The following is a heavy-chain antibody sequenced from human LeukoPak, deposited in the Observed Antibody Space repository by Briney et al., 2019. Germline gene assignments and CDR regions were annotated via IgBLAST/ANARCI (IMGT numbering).Heavy chain of an antibody. CDR1: GYTFTSYD. CDR2: MNPNSGNT. CDR3: ARGSATYYYDSSGYYSRYYFDY. Sequence: ASVKVSCKASGYTFTSYDINWVRQATGQGLEWMGWMNPNSGNTGYAQKFQGRVTITTDESTSTAYMELSSLRSEDTAVYHCARGSATYYYDSSGYYSRYYFDYWGQGTLVTVSS. J-gene: IGHJ4*02. V-gene: IGHV1-8*03. D-gene: IGHD3-22*01.